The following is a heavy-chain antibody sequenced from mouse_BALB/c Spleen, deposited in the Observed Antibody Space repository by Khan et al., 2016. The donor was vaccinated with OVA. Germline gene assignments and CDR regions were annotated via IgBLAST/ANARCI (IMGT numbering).Heavy chain of an antibody. CDR3: ANGNYGWFAY. CDR1: GFTFSTFV. Sequence: VESGGGLVEPGRSLKLSCAASGFTFSTFVMSWVRQTPEKRLEWVATISSAATYTYYPDSVKGRFTISRDNAKNTLYLQMDSLRSEDTAIYYCANGNYGWFAYWGQGTLVTVSA. V-gene: IGHV5-9-1*01. J-gene: IGHJ3*01. CDR2: ISSAATYT. D-gene: IGHD2-1*01.